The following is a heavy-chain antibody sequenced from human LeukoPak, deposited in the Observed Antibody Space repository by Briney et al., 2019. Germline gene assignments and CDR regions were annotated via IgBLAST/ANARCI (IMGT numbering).Heavy chain of an antibody. Sequence: PGGSLRLSCAASGFIFNNYAMNWVRQAPGKGLEWVAVISYDGSSKYYADSVKGRFTISRDNSKNTLYLQMNSLRAEDTAVYYCARGPRYGSGIGGRYYYMDVWGKGTTVTISS. J-gene: IGHJ6*03. CDR3: ARGPRYGSGIGGRYYYMDV. CDR1: GFIFNNYA. D-gene: IGHD3-10*01. V-gene: IGHV3-30*04. CDR2: ISYDGSSK.